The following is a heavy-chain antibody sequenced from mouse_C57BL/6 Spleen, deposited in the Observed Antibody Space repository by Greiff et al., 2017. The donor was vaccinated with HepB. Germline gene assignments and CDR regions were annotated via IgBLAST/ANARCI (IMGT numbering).Heavy chain of an antibody. CDR3: ARRDYDRNFDV. CDR1: GYTFTDYY. D-gene: IGHD2-4*01. Sequence: VQLQQSGPELVKPGASVKISCKASGYTFTDYYMNWVKQSHGKSLEWIGDINPNNGGTSYNQKFKGKATLTVDKSSSTAYMELRSLTSEDSAVYYCARRDYDRNFDVWGTGTTVTVSS. CDR2: INPNNGGT. J-gene: IGHJ1*03. V-gene: IGHV1-26*01.